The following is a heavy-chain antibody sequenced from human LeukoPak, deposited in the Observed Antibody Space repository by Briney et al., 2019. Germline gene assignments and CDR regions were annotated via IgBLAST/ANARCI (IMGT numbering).Heavy chain of an antibody. D-gene: IGHD6-6*01. Sequence: PSASVKVSCRASGGTFSSYAISWVRQAPGQGLEWMGGIIPIFGTANYAQKFQGRVTITADESTSTAYMELSSLRSEDTAVYYCARGSIAARPTHFDYWGQRTLVTVSS. CDR3: ARGSIAARPTHFDY. V-gene: IGHV1-69*13. CDR1: GGTFSSYA. J-gene: IGHJ4*02. CDR2: IIPIFGTA.